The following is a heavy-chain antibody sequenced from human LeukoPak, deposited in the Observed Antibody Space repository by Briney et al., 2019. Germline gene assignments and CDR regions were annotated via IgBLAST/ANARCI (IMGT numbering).Heavy chain of an antibody. Sequence: PSETLSLTCAVYGGSFSGYYWSWIRQPPGKGLEWIGYIYYSGSTNYNPSLKSRVTISVDTSKNQCSLKLSSVTAADTAVYYCARGNVLLTDWGQGTLVTVSS. CDR2: IYYSGST. D-gene: IGHD3-10*01. V-gene: IGHV4-59*01. CDR1: GGSFSGYY. CDR3: ARGNVLLTD. J-gene: IGHJ4*02.